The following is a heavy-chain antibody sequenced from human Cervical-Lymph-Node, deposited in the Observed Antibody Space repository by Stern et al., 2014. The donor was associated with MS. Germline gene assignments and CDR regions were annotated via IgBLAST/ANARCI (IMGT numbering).Heavy chain of an antibody. D-gene: IGHD6-19*01. CDR3: ARDGRYRYYYYGMDV. CDR1: GFTFSSYW. CDR2: IKQDGSEK. V-gene: IGHV3-7*03. Sequence: EVQLVESGGGLVQPGGSLRLSCAASGFTFSSYWMSWVRQAPGKGLEWGANIKQDGSEKYYVDSVKGRFTISRDNAKNSLYLQMNSLRAEDTAVYYCARDGRYRYYYYGMDVWGQGTTVTVSS. J-gene: IGHJ6*02.